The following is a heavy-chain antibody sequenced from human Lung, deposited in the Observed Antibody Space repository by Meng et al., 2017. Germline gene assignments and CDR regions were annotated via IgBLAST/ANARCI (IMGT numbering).Heavy chain of an antibody. J-gene: IGHJ4*02. CDR1: GYNFPDYW. V-gene: IGHV1-2*06. CDR3: ARDEDISAAGKLFGDY. D-gene: IGHD6-13*01. Sequence: QVQRVQSGDEVKKPGASGKVSCKPSGYNFPDYWLHWVRRAPGQGLEWMGRINPKSGDTHYAQRFQGRVTMTGDTSISTAYMELSGLRSDDTAMYYCARDEDISAAGKLFGDYWGQGTLVTVSS. CDR2: INPKSGDT.